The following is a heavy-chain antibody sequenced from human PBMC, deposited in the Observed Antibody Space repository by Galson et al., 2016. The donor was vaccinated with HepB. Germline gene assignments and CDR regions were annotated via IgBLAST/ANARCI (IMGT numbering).Heavy chain of an antibody. D-gene: IGHD3-3*01. J-gene: IGHJ6*02. Sequence: SLRLSCAASGLTVSSNYMSWVRQAPGKGLEWVSIMYSGGSPFYADSVKGRFTISRDTSRNTLYLQMNSLRAEDTAVYYCTSDRGFWSGYSGASYRYGMDVWGQGTTVTVSS. V-gene: IGHV3-53*01. CDR1: GLTVSSNY. CDR3: TSDRGFWSGYSGASYRYGMDV. CDR2: MYSGGSP.